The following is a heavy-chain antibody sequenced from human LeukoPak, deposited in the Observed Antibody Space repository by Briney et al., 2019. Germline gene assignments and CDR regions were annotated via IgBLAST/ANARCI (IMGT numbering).Heavy chain of an antibody. J-gene: IGHJ4*02. CDR2: INPNSGGT. CDR3: ARGGNRRYSGYARYLLDY. CDR1: GYTFTGYY. D-gene: IGHD5-12*01. Sequence: ASVKVSCKASGYTFTGYYMHWVRQAPGQGLEWMGWINPNSGGTNYAQKFQGRVTMTRDTSISTAYMELSRLRSDDTAVYYCARGGNRRYSGYARYLLDYWGQGTLVTVSS. V-gene: IGHV1-2*02.